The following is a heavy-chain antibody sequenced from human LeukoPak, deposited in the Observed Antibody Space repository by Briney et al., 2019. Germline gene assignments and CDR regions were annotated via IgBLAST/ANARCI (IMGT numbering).Heavy chain of an antibody. CDR2: INPNSGGT. CDR3: AREEGYCSGGNYYSVHV. D-gene: IGHD2-15*01. CDR1: GYTFTGYY. J-gene: IGHJ4*02. V-gene: IGHV1-2*02. Sequence: ASVTVSCKASGYTFTGYYMDWVRQAPGQGLEWMGWINPNSGGTNYAQKFQGRVTMTRDTSISTAYMELSRLRSDDTAVYYCAREEGYCSGGNYYSVHVWGQGALVTVSS.